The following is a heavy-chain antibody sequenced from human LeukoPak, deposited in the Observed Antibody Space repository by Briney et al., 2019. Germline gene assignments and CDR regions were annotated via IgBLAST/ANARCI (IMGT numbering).Heavy chain of an antibody. V-gene: IGHV3-23*01. D-gene: IGHD1-1*01. J-gene: IGHJ6*03. CDR3: AKQGGTYYYYMDV. CDR1: GFSFSSYS. Sequence: GGSLRLSCEAPGFSFSSYSMNWVRQAPGKGLEWVSGISGTSGTTYYADSVEGRFTISRDNSKNTLYLQMNSLRAEDTAVYYCAKQGGTYYYYMDVWGKGTTVTVSS. CDR2: ISGTSGTT.